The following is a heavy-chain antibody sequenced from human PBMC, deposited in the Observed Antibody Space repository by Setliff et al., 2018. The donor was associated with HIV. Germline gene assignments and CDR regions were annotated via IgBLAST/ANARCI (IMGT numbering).Heavy chain of an antibody. D-gene: IGHD3-16*02. CDR2: IYYSGST. CDR3: ARVPPLKAFGGVISLYYFDY. Sequence: SETLSLTCTVSGGSISSYYWSWIRQHPGKGLEWIGYIYYSGSTYYNPSLKSRVTISVDTSKNQSSLKLSSVTAADTAVYYCARVPPLKAFGGVISLYYFDYWGQGTLVTVSS. CDR1: GGSISSYY. J-gene: IGHJ4*02. V-gene: IGHV4-59*06.